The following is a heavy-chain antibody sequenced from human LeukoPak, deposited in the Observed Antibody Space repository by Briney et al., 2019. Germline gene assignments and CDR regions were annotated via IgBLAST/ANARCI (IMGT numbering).Heavy chain of an antibody. Sequence: GGSLRLSCVASGFTFRTYAMHWVRQAPGKGLEYVSGVSSTGESTYYADSVKGRFTISRDNSKNTLYLQMGSLRAEDMAVYYCAKRERYHSWFDPRGQGTLVTVSS. J-gene: IGHJ5*02. CDR1: GFTFRTYA. D-gene: IGHD1-1*01. V-gene: IGHV3-64*02. CDR3: AKRERYHSWFDP. CDR2: VSSTGEST.